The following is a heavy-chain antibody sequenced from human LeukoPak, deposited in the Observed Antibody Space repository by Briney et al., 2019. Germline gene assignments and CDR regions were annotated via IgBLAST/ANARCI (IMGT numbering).Heavy chain of an antibody. V-gene: IGHV1-2*02. CDR3: ARSNYSPGKPDQMKYYDFWSGYHNYYYYMDV. CDR1: GYTFTGYY. D-gene: IGHD3-3*01. J-gene: IGHJ6*03. CDR2: INPNSGGT. Sequence: ASVKVSCKASGYTFTGYYMHWVRQAPGQGLEWMGWINPNSGGTNYAQKFQGRVTMTRDTSISTAYMELSRLRSDDTAVYYCARSNYSPGKPDQMKYYDFWSGYHNYYYYMDVWGKGTTVTVSS.